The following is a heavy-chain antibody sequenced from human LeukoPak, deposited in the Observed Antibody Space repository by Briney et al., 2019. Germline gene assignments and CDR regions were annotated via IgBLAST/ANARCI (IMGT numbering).Heavy chain of an antibody. Sequence: PSETLSLTCTVSGGSISSYYWSWIRQPPGKGLEWIGRIHTSGSTNYNPSLKSRVTMSVDTSKNQFSLKLSSVTAADTAVYYCARVICSGGSCRFDYWGQGTLVTVSS. V-gene: IGHV4-4*07. CDR2: IHTSGST. J-gene: IGHJ4*02. D-gene: IGHD2-15*01. CDR3: ARVICSGGSCRFDY. CDR1: GGSISSYY.